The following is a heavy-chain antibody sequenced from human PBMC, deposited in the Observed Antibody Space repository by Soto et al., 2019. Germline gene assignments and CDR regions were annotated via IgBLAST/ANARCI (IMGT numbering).Heavy chain of an antibody. V-gene: IGHV4-59*08. J-gene: IGHJ4*02. Sequence: ASETLSLTCTVSCGSISSYYWSWIRQTPGKGLEWIGYIFYFGSTNYNPSLKSRVTLSIDTSKNQLSLKLSSVTAADTAVYYCARHSPDFDWLSQFDYWGQGTLVTVS. CDR2: IFYFGST. CDR1: CGSISSYY. CDR3: ARHSPDFDWLSQFDY. D-gene: IGHD3-9*01.